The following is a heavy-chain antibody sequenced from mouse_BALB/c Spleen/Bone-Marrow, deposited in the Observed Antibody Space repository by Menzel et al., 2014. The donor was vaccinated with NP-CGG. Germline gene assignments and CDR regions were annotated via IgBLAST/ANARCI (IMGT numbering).Heavy chain of an antibody. D-gene: IGHD2-1*01. CDR1: GFTFSSFG. V-gene: IGHV5-17*02. J-gene: IGHJ1*01. Sequence: EVQRVESGGGLVQPGGSRKLSCAVSGFTFSSFGMHWVRQAPEKGLEWVAYISSGSSTIYYADTVKGRFTISRDNPKNTLFLQMTSLRSEDTAMYYCARYGTNWYFDVWGAGTTVTVSS. CDR2: ISSGSSTI. CDR3: ARYGTNWYFDV.